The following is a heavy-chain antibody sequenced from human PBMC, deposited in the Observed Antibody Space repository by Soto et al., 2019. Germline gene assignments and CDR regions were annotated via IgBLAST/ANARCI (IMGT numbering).Heavy chain of an antibody. V-gene: IGHV3-30*18. J-gene: IGHJ4*02. Sequence: QVQLVEAGEGVVQPGRSLRLSCAASGFPFSSYGMHWVRQAPGKGLEWVAVISYDGSNKYYADSVKGRFTISRDNSKNTLYLKMNSLRAEDTAVYYCAKDEKEIPIVATMAFAYWGQGTLVTVSS. CDR1: GFPFSSYG. D-gene: IGHD5-12*01. CDR3: AKDEKEIPIVATMAFAY. CDR2: ISYDGSNK.